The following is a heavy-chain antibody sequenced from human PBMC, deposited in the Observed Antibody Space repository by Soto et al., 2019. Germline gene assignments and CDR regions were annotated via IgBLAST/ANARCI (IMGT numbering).Heavy chain of an antibody. D-gene: IGHD6-13*01. J-gene: IGHJ4*02. CDR3: ARDFTKSSSWPYYFDY. V-gene: IGHV1-18*01. CDR1: GYTFTTYG. Sequence: QVQLVQSGAEVKKPGASVKVSCKASGYTFTTYGISWVRQAPGQGLEWMEWISAYSGSTKFAQKLQGRVTMTTDTSTTTAYMELRSLTSDDTAVYYCARDFTKSSSWPYYFDYWGQGTLVTVSS. CDR2: ISAYSGST.